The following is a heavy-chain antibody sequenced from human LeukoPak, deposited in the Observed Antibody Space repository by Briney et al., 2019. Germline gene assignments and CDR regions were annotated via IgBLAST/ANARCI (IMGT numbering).Heavy chain of an antibody. CDR2: INTNTGNP. J-gene: IGHJ4*02. Sequence: GASVKVSCKASGYTFTSYAMNWVRQAPGQGLEWMGWINTNTGNPTYAQGFTGRFVFSLDTSVSTAYLQISSLKAEDTAVYYCARRNYGSGSYSKEFDYWGQGTLVTVSS. V-gene: IGHV7-4-1*02. CDR1: GYTFTSYA. CDR3: ARRNYGSGSYSKEFDY. D-gene: IGHD3-10*01.